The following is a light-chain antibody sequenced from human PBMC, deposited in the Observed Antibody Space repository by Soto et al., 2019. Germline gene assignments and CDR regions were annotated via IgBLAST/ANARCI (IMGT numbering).Light chain of an antibody. CDR2: GAS. CDR3: QQYGISPWT. CDR1: QSVSSSY. Sequence: EIVLTQSPGTLSLSPGERATLSCRASQSVSSSYLAWYQQKPGQAPRVLIYGASSRATGIPDRFSGSGSGTDFTLTISRLEPEDFAVYYCQQYGISPWTFGRGTKVDIK. V-gene: IGKV3-20*01. J-gene: IGKJ1*01.